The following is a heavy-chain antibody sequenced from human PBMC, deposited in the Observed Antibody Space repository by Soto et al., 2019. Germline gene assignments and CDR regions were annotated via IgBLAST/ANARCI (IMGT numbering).Heavy chain of an antibody. Sequence: PGESLKISCXGSGYSFTDYWIGWVRQMPGKGLEWMGIIYPGDSDTRYNPSFQGRVTISADKSITTAYLQWRSLKASDSAMYFCARLSGARSPANFWGQGTLVTVSS. V-gene: IGHV5-51*01. J-gene: IGHJ4*02. CDR1: GYSFTDYW. CDR3: ARLSGARSPANF. D-gene: IGHD1-26*01. CDR2: IYPGDSDT.